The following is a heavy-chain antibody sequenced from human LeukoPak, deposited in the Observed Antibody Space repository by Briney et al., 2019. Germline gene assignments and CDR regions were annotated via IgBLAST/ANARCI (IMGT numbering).Heavy chain of an antibody. CDR2: ISPYNGNT. V-gene: IGHV1-18*01. CDR1: GYIFTSYG. D-gene: IGHD5-18*01. CDR3: ARDRVGGYTYGGNWFDP. Sequence: ASVKVSRKTSGYIFTSYGISWVRQAPGQGLESMGWISPYNGNTKYAQKFQGRVTMTTDTSTSTVYMELRSLRSDDTAVYYCARDRVGGYTYGGNWFDPWGQGTLVTVPS. J-gene: IGHJ5*02.